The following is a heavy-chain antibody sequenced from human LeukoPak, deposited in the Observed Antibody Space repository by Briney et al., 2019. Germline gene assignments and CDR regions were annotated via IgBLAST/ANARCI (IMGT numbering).Heavy chain of an antibody. Sequence: SETLSLTCAVYGGSFSGYYRSWIRQPPGKGLEWIGEINHSGSTNYNPSLKSRVTISVDTSKNQFSLKLSSVTAADTAVYYCARGPLAGDSSGYYSPNLDYWGQGTLVTVSS. CDR2: INHSGST. V-gene: IGHV4-34*01. D-gene: IGHD3-22*01. CDR3: ARGPLAGDSSGYYSPNLDY. J-gene: IGHJ4*02. CDR1: GGSFSGYY.